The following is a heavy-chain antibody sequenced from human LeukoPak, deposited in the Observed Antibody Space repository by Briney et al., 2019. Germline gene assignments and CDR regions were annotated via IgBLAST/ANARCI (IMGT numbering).Heavy chain of an antibody. V-gene: IGHV1-18*01. J-gene: IGHJ3*02. CDR2: ISAYNGNT. D-gene: IGHD6-13*01. Sequence: ASVKVSCKASGYTFTSYGISWVRQAPGQGLEWMGWISAYNGNTNYAQKLQGRDTMTTDTSTSTAYMELRSLRSDDTAVYYCATSSWLRDAFDIWGQGTMVTVSS. CDR3: ATSSWLRDAFDI. CDR1: GYTFTSYG.